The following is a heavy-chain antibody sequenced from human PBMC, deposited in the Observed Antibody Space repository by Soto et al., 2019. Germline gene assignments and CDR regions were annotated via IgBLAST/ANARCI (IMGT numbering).Heavy chain of an antibody. J-gene: IGHJ4*02. CDR2: ISWNSGSI. CDR3: AKDIMGQWLGYFDY. D-gene: IGHD6-19*01. V-gene: IGHV3-9*01. Sequence: EVQLVESGGGLVQPGRSLRLSCAASGFTFDDYAMHWVRQAPGKGLEWVSGISWNSGSIGYADSVKGRFTISRDNAKNSLYLQMNSLRAEDTALYYCAKDIMGQWLGYFDYWGQGTLATVSS. CDR1: GFTFDDYA.